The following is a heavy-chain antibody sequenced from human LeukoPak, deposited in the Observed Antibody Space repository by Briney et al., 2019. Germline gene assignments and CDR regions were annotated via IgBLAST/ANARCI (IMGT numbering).Heavy chain of an antibody. Sequence: GGSLRLSCEVSGFTFSSYWMHWVRQAPGKGLVWVSRINSDGSSTSYADSVKGRFTISRDNAKNTLYLQMNSLRAEDTAVYYCARDPYDYGDYGDYWGQGTLVTVSS. J-gene: IGHJ4*02. V-gene: IGHV3-74*01. CDR2: INSDGSST. CDR3: ARDPYDYGDYGDY. D-gene: IGHD4-17*01. CDR1: GFTFSSYW.